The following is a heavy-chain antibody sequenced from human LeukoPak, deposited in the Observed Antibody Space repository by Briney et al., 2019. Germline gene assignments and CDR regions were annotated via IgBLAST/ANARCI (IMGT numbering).Heavy chain of an antibody. CDR2: ISAYNGNT. V-gene: IGHV1-18*01. CDR1: GYTFTSYG. D-gene: IGHD3-10*01. J-gene: IGHJ6*02. CDR3: ARDLPLRGVIITDYYYGMDV. Sequence: ASVKVSCKASGYTFTSYGISWVRQAPGQGLEWMGWISAYNGNTNYAQKLQGRVTMTTDTSTSTAYMELRSLRSDDTAVYYCARDLPLRGVIITDYYYGMDVWGQGTTVTVSS.